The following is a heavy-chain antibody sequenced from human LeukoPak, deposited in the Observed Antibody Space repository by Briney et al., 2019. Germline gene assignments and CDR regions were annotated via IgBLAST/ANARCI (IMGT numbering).Heavy chain of an antibody. V-gene: IGHV4-34*01. CDR2: INHSGST. J-gene: IGHJ4*02. CDR1: GGSFSGYY. Sequence: SETLSLTCAVYGGSFSGYYWSWIRQPPGKGLEWIGEINHSGSTNYNPSLKSRVTISVDTSKNQLSLKLSSVTAADTAVYYCARRIGYSNYGGSIGYWGQGTLVTVSS. D-gene: IGHD4-11*01. CDR3: ARRIGYSNYGGSIGY.